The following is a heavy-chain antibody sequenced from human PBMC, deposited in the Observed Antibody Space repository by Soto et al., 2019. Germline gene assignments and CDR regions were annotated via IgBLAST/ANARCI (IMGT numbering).Heavy chain of an antibody. J-gene: IGHJ6*02. CDR1: GFTFSSYG. Sequence: QVQLVESGGGVVQPGRSLRLSCAASGFTFSSYGMHWVRQAPGKGLEWVAVIWYDGSNKYYADSVKGRFTISRDNSKNTLYLQMNSLRAEDTAVYYCAREPERIAAAGSMDVWGQGTTVTVSS. CDR3: AREPERIAAAGSMDV. CDR2: IWYDGSNK. D-gene: IGHD6-13*01. V-gene: IGHV3-33*01.